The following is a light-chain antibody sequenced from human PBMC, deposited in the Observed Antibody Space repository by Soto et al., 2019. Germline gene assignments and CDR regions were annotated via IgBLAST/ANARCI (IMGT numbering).Light chain of an antibody. V-gene: IGKV2-28*01. Sequence: DIVVTQSPLTLPVTPGETASIACRSSQSLLHSNGYNYLDCYLQKPGQSPQLLIYLGSNRASGVPDRFSGSGSGTDFTLTISRVEAEDVGVYYCVQALQSPPWTFGQGTKVDIK. J-gene: IGKJ1*01. CDR2: LGS. CDR1: QSLLHSNGYNY. CDR3: VQALQSPPWT.